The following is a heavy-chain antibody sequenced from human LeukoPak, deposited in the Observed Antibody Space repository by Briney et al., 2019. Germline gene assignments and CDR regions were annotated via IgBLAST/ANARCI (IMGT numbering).Heavy chain of an antibody. D-gene: IGHD1-26*01. V-gene: IGHV4-39*01. CDR1: GGSISSGDYY. CDR2: IYYSGST. J-gene: IGHJ4*02. Sequence: SQTLSLTCTVSGGSISSGDYYWGWIRQPPGKGLEWIGSIYYSGSTYYNPSLKGRVTISVDTSKNQFSLKLSSVTAADTAVYYCARRRVGATTAFDYWGQGTLVTVSS. CDR3: ARRRVGATTAFDY.